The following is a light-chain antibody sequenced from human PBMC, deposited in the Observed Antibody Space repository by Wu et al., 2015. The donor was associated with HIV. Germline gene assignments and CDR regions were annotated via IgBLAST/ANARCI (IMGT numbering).Light chain of an antibody. J-gene: IGKJ5*01. CDR1: QSVSSY. V-gene: IGKV3-11*01. CDR2: DAS. Sequence: EIVLTQSPATLSLSPGERATLSCWASQSVSSYLAWYQQKPGQAPRLLIYDASNRATGIPARFSGSGSGTDFTLTISSLEPADFAVYYCQQRSNWPPITFGQGTRLEIK. CDR3: QQRSNWPPIT.